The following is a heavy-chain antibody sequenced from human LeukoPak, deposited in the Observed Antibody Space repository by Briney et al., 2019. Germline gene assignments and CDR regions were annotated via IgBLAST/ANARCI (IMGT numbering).Heavy chain of an antibody. V-gene: IGHV3-30*18. J-gene: IGHJ6*03. D-gene: IGHD2-21*01. CDR2: IWYDASNT. CDR3: AKDGEAYCGGNCYSYNYYYMDV. CDR1: GFTFSIYG. Sequence: PGRSLRLSCAASGFTFSIYGMHWVRQAPGKGLEWVAVIWYDASNTYYADSVKGRFTISRDNSKNTLYLQMNSLRAEDTAVYYCAKDGEAYCGGNCYSYNYYYMDVWGKGTTVTVSS.